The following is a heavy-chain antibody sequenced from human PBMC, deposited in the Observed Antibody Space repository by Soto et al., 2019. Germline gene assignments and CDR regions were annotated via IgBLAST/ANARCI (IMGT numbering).Heavy chain of an antibody. CDR3: ARGNDYINYVWVDP. CDR2: ISAYNGNT. J-gene: IGHJ5*02. CDR1: GYTFTSYG. D-gene: IGHD4-4*01. V-gene: IGHV1-18*01. Sequence: ASVKVSCKASGYTFTSYGMRWLRQAPGQGLEWMGWISAYNGNTNYAQKLQGRVTMTTDTSTSTAYMELRSLRSDDTAVYYCARGNDYINYVWVDPWGQGTLVTV.